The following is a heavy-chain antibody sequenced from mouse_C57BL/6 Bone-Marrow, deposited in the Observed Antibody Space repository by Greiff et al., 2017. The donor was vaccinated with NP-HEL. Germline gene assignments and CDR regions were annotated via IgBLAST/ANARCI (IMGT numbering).Heavy chain of an antibody. D-gene: IGHD1-1*01. J-gene: IGHJ1*03. CDR1: GFTFSSYA. Sequence: EVQGVESGEGLVKPGGSLKLSCAASGFTFSSYAMSWVRQTPEKRLEWVAYISSGGDYIYYADTVKGRFTISRDNARNTLYLQMSSLKSEDTAMYYCTRGGDYYGSSHWYFDVWGTGTTVTVSS. CDR3: TRGGDYYGSSHWYFDV. V-gene: IGHV5-9-1*02. CDR2: ISSGGDYI.